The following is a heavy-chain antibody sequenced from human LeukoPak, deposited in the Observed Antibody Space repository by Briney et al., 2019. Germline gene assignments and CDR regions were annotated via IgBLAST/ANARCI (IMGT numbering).Heavy chain of an antibody. CDR2: IKQDGSGR. J-gene: IGHJ5*01. CDR3: ARGRTWFDS. Sequence: GGSLRLSCAASGFTFSSYAMSWVRQAPGKGLEWVANIKQDGSGRYYVDSMKGRFTISRDNAKSSLYLQMNSLRAEDTAVYYCARGRTWFDSWGQGTLVTVSS. D-gene: IGHD2-8*01. CDR1: GFTFSSYA. V-gene: IGHV3-7*03.